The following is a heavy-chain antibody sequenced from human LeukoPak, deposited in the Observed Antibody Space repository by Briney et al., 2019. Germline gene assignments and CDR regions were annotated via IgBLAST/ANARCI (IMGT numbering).Heavy chain of an antibody. CDR2: IIPIFGTA. CDR3: AAQRDCSSTSCYEY. Sequence: ASVKVSCKASGGTFSSYAISWVRQAPGQGLEWMGGIIPIFGTANYAQKFQGRVTITADESTSTAYMELSSLRSEDAAVHYCAAQRDCSSTSCYEYWGQGTLVTVSS. J-gene: IGHJ4*02. V-gene: IGHV1-69*01. CDR1: GGTFSSYA. D-gene: IGHD2-2*01.